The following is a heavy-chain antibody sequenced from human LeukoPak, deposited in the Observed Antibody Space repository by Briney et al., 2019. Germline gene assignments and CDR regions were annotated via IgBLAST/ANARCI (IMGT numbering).Heavy chain of an antibody. J-gene: IGHJ4*02. CDR3: ARPLIPHYYGSGSYGY. D-gene: IGHD3-10*01. Sequence: NPSETLSLTCAVYGGSFSGYYWSWIRQPPGKGLEWIGEINHSGSTNYNPSLKSRVTISVDTSKNQFSLKPSSVTAADTAVYYCARPLIPHYYGSGSYGYWGQGTLVTVSS. V-gene: IGHV4-34*01. CDR1: GGSFSGYY. CDR2: INHSGST.